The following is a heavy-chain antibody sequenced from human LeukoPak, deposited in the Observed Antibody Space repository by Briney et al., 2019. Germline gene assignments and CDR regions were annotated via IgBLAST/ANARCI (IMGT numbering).Heavy chain of an antibody. CDR3: VKRDIQYTSSSGGTFQH. CDR1: GFTFRSYG. Sequence: GGSLRLSCAASGFTFRSYGMHWVRQAPGKGLEWVAVIWYDGSNKYYADSVKGRFTISRDNSKNTLYLQMNSLRPEDTAVYNCVKRDIQYTSSSGGTFQHWGQGTLVTVSS. V-gene: IGHV3-30*02. CDR2: IWYDGSNK. D-gene: IGHD6-6*01. J-gene: IGHJ1*01.